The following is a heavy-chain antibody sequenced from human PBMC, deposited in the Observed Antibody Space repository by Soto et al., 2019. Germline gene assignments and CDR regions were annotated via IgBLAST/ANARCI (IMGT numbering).Heavy chain of an antibody. CDR2: IIPIFGTA. CDR3: ARGVREYDSSGYYHLFDY. D-gene: IGHD3-22*01. Sequence: GXSVKVSCKASGYTFSSYAISWVRQAPVQGLEWMGGIIPIFGTANYAQKFQGRVTITADKSTSTAYMELSSLRSEDTAVYYCARGVREYDSSGYYHLFDYWGQGTLVTVSS. CDR1: GYTFSSYA. V-gene: IGHV1-69*06. J-gene: IGHJ4*02.